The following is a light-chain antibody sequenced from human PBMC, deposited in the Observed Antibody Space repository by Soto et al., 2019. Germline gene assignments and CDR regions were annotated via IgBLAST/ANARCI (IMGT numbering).Light chain of an antibody. V-gene: IGKV1-27*01. CDR3: QKYNSPPRT. CDR1: QGISNY. J-gene: IGKJ1*01. CDR2: AAS. Sequence: DTQMTQSPSTLSASVGDRVTITCRASQGISNYLAWYQQKPGELPKLVIYAASILQTGVPSRFSGSGSGTDFSLTISSLQPEDVATYFCQKYNSPPRTFGQGTKVELK.